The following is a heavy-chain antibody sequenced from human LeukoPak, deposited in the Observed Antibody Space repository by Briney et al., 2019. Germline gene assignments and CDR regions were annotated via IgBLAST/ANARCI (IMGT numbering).Heavy chain of an antibody. V-gene: IGHV1-46*01. CDR3: ARDSAVADYYYYMDV. Sequence: ASVKVSCKASGYTFTSYYMHWVRQAPGQGLEWMGIINPSGGSTSYAQKFQGRVTMTRDMSTSTVYMELSSLRSEDTAVYYCARDSAVADYYYYMDVWGKGTTVTVSS. CDR1: GYTFTSYY. CDR2: INPSGGST. J-gene: IGHJ6*03. D-gene: IGHD6-19*01.